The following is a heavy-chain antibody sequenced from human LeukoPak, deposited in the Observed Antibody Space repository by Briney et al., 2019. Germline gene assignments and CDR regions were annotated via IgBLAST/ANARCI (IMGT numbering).Heavy chain of an antibody. V-gene: IGHV3-23*01. D-gene: IGHD3-10*01. J-gene: IGHJ4*02. CDR2: ISSSDDGT. Sequence: GGSLRLSCAASGFTLSSYAMSWVRQAPGKGLEWASAISSSDDGTYYAKSVRGRFTISRDSSKNTLYLQMNSLRAEDTALYYCAKDVNYGSGSYPYYFDSWGQGTLVTVSS. CDR1: GFTLSSYA. CDR3: AKDVNYGSGSYPYYFDS.